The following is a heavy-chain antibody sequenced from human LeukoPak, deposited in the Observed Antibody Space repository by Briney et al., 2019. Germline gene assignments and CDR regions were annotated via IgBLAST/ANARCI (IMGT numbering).Heavy chain of an antibody. V-gene: IGHV3-33*06. CDR2: IWYDGSNK. CDR3: AKPGDGYNYLDY. Sequence: GRSLRLSCAASGFTFSSYGMHWVRQAPGKGLEWVAVIWYDGSNKYYADSVKGRFTISRDNSKNTLYLQMNSLRAEDTAVYDCAKPGDGYNYLDYWGQGILVTVSS. J-gene: IGHJ4*02. CDR1: GFTFSSYG. D-gene: IGHD5-24*01.